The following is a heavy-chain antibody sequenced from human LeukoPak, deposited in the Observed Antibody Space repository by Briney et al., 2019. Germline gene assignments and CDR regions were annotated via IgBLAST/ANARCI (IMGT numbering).Heavy chain of an antibody. V-gene: IGHV4-59*01. J-gene: IGHJ4*02. D-gene: IGHD6-13*01. CDR1: GGSISSYY. Sequence: PSETLSLTCTVSGGSISSYYWSWIRQPPGKGLEWIGYIYYSGSTNYNPSLKSRVTISVDTSKNQFSLKLSSVTAADTAVYYCARGYHSSSLDYWGQGTLVTVSS. CDR3: ARGYHSSSLDY. CDR2: IYYSGST.